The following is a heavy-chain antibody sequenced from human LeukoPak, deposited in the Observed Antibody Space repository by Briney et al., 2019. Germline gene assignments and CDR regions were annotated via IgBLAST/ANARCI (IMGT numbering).Heavy chain of an antibody. CDR1: GFTFSSYG. CDR3: AKGVLLEWFPYYFDY. D-gene: IGHD3-3*01. CDR2: IRYDGSNK. V-gene: IGHV3-30*02. J-gene: IGHJ4*02. Sequence: GGSLRLSCAASGFTFSSYGMHWVRQAPGKGLEGVAFIRYDGSNKYYADSVKGRFTISRDNSKNTLYLQMNSLRAEDTAVYYCAKGVLLEWFPYYFDYWGQGTLVTVSS.